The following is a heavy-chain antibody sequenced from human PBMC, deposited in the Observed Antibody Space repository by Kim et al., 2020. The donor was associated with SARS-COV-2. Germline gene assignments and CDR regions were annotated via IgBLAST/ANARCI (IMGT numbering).Heavy chain of an antibody. CDR1: GFTVSSYH. CDR3: ASVSSGLHLG. D-gene: IGHD3-22*01. J-gene: IGHJ1*01. Sequence: GGSLRLSCAASGFTVSSYHMSWVRQAPGKGLEWVSALYSGDSTYYADSVKGQFPISRDNSKTTLYLHMNSLRANDTAVSYCASVSSGLHLGWGQGTLVTVSS. V-gene: IGHV3-53*01. CDR2: LYSGDST.